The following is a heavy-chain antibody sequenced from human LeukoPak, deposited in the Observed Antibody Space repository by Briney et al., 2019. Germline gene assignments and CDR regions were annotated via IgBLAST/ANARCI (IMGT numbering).Heavy chain of an antibody. CDR2: IYPGDSDT. CDR3: ARQIWFGESNYYYYGMDV. J-gene: IGHJ6*02. V-gene: IGHV5-51*01. D-gene: IGHD3-10*01. CDR1: GYSFTNYW. Sequence: GESLEISCKGSGYSFTNYWIGWVRQLPGKGLEWMGIIYPGDSDTKYSPSFQGQVTISADKSINTAYLQWSSLKASDTAMYYCARQIWFGESNYYYYGMDVWGQGTTVTVSS.